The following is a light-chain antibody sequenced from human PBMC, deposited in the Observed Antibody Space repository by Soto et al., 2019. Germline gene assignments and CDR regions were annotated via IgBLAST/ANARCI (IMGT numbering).Light chain of an antibody. CDR1: QIVSNVY. Sequence: EIVLTQSPGTLSLSPGERATLSCRASQIVSNVYLAWYQQKPGQPPRLLIYGASSRATGVPDRFSGSGSGTDFTLTISRLEPEDFAVYYCQQYRLSQLTFGQGTKVE. V-gene: IGKV3-20*01. CDR3: QQYRLSQLT. CDR2: GAS. J-gene: IGKJ1*01.